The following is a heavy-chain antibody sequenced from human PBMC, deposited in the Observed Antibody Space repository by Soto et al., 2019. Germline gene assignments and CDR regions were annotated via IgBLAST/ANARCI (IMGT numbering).Heavy chain of an antibody. D-gene: IGHD3-22*01. J-gene: IGHJ4*02. CDR2: IYYSGST. CDR3: ARLDYYDSSGYPERYYFDY. V-gene: IGHV4-59*01. CDR1: GGSISSYY. Sequence: PSETLSLTCTVSGGSISSYYWSWIRQPPGKGLEWIGYIYYSGSTNYNPSLKSRVTISVDTSKNQFSLKLSPVTAADTAVYYCARLDYYDSSGYPERYYFDYWGQGTLVTVSS.